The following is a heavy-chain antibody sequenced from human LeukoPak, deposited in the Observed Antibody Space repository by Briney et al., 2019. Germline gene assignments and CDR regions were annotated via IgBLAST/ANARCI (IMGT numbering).Heavy chain of an antibody. CDR2: IYHSGST. Sequence: PSGTLSLTCAVSGGSISTNNWWTWVRQPPGKGLEWIGEIYHSGSTNYNPSLKSRVTISVDKSKNQFSLKLSSVTAADTAVYYCARAIAVAGVDAFDIWGQGTMVTVSS. D-gene: IGHD6-19*01. V-gene: IGHV4-4*02. J-gene: IGHJ3*02. CDR3: ARAIAVAGVDAFDI. CDR1: GGSISTNNW.